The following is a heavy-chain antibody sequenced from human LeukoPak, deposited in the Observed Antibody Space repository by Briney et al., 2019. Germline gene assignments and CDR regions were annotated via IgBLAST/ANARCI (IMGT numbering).Heavy chain of an antibody. CDR2: IYYSGNT. Sequence: SETLSLTCTVSGGSISSSSYYWGWIRQPPGTGLEWIGSIYYSGNTDYNPSLKSRVTISVETSKNQFSLKLSSVTAADTAVYYCARAQYGPSSAFDYWGQGTLVTVSS. V-gene: IGHV4-39*07. J-gene: IGHJ4*02. CDR3: ARAQYGPSSAFDY. D-gene: IGHD3-10*01. CDR1: GGSISSSSYY.